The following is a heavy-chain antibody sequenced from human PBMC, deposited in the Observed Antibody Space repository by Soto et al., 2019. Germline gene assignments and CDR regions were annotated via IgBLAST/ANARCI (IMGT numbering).Heavy chain of an antibody. D-gene: IGHD3-10*01. CDR2: IYWDDDK. CDR3: THRVADYGSGSFRNWFDP. CDR1: GFSLSTSGVG. V-gene: IGHV2-5*02. Sequence: QITLKESGPTLVKPTQTLTLTCTFSGFSLSTSGVGVGWIRQPPGKALEWLALIYWDDDKRYSPSLKSRLTITKDTSKSQRVLTMNNMDPVDTATYYCTHRVADYGSGSFRNWFDPWGQGTLVTVSS. J-gene: IGHJ5*02.